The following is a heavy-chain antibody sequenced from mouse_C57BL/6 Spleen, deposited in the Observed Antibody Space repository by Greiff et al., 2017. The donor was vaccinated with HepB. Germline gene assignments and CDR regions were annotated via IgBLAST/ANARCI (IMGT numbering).Heavy chain of an antibody. J-gene: IGHJ1*03. CDR1: GFSLTSYA. V-gene: IGHV2-9-1*01. D-gene: IGHD1-1*01. CDR2: IWTGGGT. Sequence: VKLMESGPGLVAPSQSLSITCTVSGFSLTSYAISWVRQPPGKGLEWLGVIWTGGGTNYNSALKSRLSISKDNSKSQVFLKMNSLQTDDTARYYCARTSGYGSSYGYFDVWGTGTTVTVSS. CDR3: ARTSGYGSSYGYFDV.